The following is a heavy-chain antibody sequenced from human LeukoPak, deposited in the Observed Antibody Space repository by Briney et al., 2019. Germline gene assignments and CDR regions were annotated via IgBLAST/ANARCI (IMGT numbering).Heavy chain of an antibody. CDR3: ARGEQLVLDYYYYYYMDV. Sequence: SETLSLTCTVSGGSISRYYWSWIRQPPGKGLEWIGYISYSGSTDYNPSLKSRVTMSVDTSKNQFSLKLRSVTAADTAVYYCARGEQLVLDYYYYYYMDVWGKGTTVTVSS. CDR1: GGSISRYY. CDR2: ISYSGST. J-gene: IGHJ6*03. D-gene: IGHD6-13*01. V-gene: IGHV4-59*12.